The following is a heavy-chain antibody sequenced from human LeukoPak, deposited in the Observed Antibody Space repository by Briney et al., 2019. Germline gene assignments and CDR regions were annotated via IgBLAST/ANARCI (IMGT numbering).Heavy chain of an antibody. CDR1: GDSISSFY. CDR2: INHSGST. D-gene: IGHD4-11*01. Sequence: SETLSLTCSVSGDSISSFYWSWIRQPPGKGLEWIGEINHSGSTNYNPSLKSRVTISVDTSKNQFSLKLSSVTAADTAVYYCARGPYYSNGYYYYGMDVWGQGTTVTVSS. CDR3: ARGPYYSNGYYYYGMDV. V-gene: IGHV4-34*01. J-gene: IGHJ6*02.